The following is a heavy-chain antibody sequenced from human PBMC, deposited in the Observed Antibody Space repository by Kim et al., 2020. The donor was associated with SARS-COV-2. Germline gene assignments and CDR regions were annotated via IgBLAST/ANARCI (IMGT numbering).Heavy chain of an antibody. D-gene: IGHD3-10*01. Sequence: SETLSLTCTVSGGSISSYYWSWIRQPPGKGLEWIGYIYYSGSTNYNPSLKSRVTISVDTSKNQFSLKLSSVTAADTAVYYCARRYYYGSGTWYFDHWGRGTLVTVSS. CDR3: ARRYYYGSGTWYFDH. J-gene: IGHJ2*01. CDR1: GGSISSYY. CDR2: IYYSGST. V-gene: IGHV4-59*01.